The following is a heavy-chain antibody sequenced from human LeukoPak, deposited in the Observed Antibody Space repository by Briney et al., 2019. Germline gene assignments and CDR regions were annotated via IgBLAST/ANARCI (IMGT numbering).Heavy chain of an antibody. V-gene: IGHV1-69*04. Sequence: SVTLSCKASGGTFSSYAISWVRQAPGQGLEWMGRIIPILGIANYAQKFQGRVTITADKSTSTAYMELSSLRSEDTAVYYCARASMVSGDAIAICGQGTMVTVSS. CDR2: IIPILGIA. D-gene: IGHD3-10*01. J-gene: IGHJ3*02. CDR1: GGTFSSYA. CDR3: ARASMVSGDAIAI.